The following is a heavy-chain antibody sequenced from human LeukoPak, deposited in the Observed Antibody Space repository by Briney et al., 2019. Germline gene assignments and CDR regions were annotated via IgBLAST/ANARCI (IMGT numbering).Heavy chain of an antibody. CDR3: ARSRYDFWSEDSFDI. J-gene: IGHJ3*02. D-gene: IGHD3-3*01. V-gene: IGHV3-23*01. Sequence: GGSLRLSCAASGFTFSSYAMSWVRQAPGKGLEWVSTISGSGGSTYYADSVKGRFTISRDNSKNTLYLQMNSLRAEDTAVYYRARSRYDFWSEDSFDIWGQGTMVTVSS. CDR2: ISGSGGST. CDR1: GFTFSSYA.